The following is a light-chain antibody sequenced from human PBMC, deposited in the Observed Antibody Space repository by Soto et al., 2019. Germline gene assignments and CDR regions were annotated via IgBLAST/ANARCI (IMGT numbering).Light chain of an antibody. Sequence: DIQMTQSPSSLSASVGDRVTITCRASQTISNCLIWYQQKLGKAPKFLIYGTSILESGVPSRFSGSGSGTDFTLTISSLQPEDFATYYCQQNYSYPRTFGQGTRLEIK. V-gene: IGKV1-39*01. J-gene: IGKJ5*01. CDR2: GTS. CDR3: QQNYSYPRT. CDR1: QTISNC.